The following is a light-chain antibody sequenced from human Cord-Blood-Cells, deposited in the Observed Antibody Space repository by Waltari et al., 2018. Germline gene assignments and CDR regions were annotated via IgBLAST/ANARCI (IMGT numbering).Light chain of an antibody. Sequence: DIVMTHSPDALAVSLGERATIHCKSSQSVLYSSNNKNYLAWYQQKPGQPPKLLIYWASTRESGVPDRLSGSGSGTDFTLTISSLQAEDVAVYYCQQYYSTPYTFGQGTKLEIK. CDR1: QSVLYSSNNKNY. CDR3: QQYYSTPYT. J-gene: IGKJ2*01. V-gene: IGKV4-1*01. CDR2: WAS.